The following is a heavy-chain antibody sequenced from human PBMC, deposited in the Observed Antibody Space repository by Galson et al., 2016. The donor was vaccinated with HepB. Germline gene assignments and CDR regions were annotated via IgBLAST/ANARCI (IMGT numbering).Heavy chain of an antibody. Sequence: SLRLSCAASGFTFSSYAMNWVRQAPGKGLEWVALIWFDGRNIYYGDSVKGRFTISRDNSKNTLYLQMNSLRAEDTAVYYCARDGDVDTAMVTPELGYWGQGTLVTVSS. CDR3: ARDGDVDTAMVTPELGY. V-gene: IGHV3-33*08. CDR1: GFTFSSYA. J-gene: IGHJ4*02. CDR2: IWFDGRNI. D-gene: IGHD5-18*01.